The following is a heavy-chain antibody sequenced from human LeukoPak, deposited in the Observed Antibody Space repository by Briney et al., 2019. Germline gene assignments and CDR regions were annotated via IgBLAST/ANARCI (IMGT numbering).Heavy chain of an antibody. CDR1: GYTFTSYY. J-gene: IGHJ4*02. V-gene: IGHV1-46*03. CDR3: ARDPFDY. CDR2: INPSGGST. Sequence: ASVTVSCKASGYTFTSYYMHWVGQAPGQGNEWMGIINPSGGSTIYAQNFHAKVTMTRHTSTSTVYMELSSLRSEDTAVYYCARDPFDYWGQGTLVTVSS.